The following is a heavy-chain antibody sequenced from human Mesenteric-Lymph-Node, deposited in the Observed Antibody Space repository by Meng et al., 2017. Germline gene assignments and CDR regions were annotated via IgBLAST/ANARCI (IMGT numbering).Heavy chain of an antibody. CDR1: GASVGGDY. CDR3: ANVGQTYYYYDMDV. CDR2: IYNTGST. V-gene: IGHV4-59*02. Sequence: GSLRLSCTVSGASVGGDYWSWIRQPPGKGLEWIGYIYNTGSTNYNPSLKSRVTISIDTSKSQFSLELSSVTAADTAVYYCANVGQTYYYYDMDVWGQGTTVTVSS. J-gene: IGHJ6*02.